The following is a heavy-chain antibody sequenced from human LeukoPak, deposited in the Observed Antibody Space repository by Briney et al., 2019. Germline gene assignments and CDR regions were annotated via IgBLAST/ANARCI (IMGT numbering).Heavy chain of an antibody. D-gene: IGHD2-2*01. J-gene: IGHJ6*03. Sequence: ASVTVSCKASGGTFSSYAISWVRQAPGQGLEWMGGIIPIFGTANYAQKFQGRVTITTDESTSTAYMELSSLRSEDTAVYYCARVVVPAATDYYYYYMDVWGKGTTVTVSS. CDR2: IIPIFGTA. V-gene: IGHV1-69*05. CDR1: GGTFSSYA. CDR3: ARVVVPAATDYYYYYMDV.